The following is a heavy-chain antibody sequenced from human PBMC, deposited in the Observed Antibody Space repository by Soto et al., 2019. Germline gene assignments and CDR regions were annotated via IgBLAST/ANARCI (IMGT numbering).Heavy chain of an antibody. CDR1: GGTFSIYT. Sequence: SVKVSCKASGGTFSIYTISWVRQAPGQGLEWMGRIIPILGIANYAQKFQGRVTMTRDTSTSTVYMELSSLRSEDTAVYYCATSPGIAVAGKAHWFDPWGQGTLVTVSS. CDR3: ATSPGIAVAGKAHWFDP. D-gene: IGHD6-19*01. J-gene: IGHJ5*02. CDR2: IIPILGIA. V-gene: IGHV1-69*02.